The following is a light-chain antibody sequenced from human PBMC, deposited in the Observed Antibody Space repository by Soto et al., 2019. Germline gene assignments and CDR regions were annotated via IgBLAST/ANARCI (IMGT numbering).Light chain of an antibody. CDR2: DGS. J-gene: IGKJ4*01. CDR1: QSVRSSY. Sequence: EIVLTQSPATLSLSPGDRATLSCGASQSVRSSYVAWYQQKAGLAHRLLIYDGSSRASGIPDRFSGSGSGTDFTLTIGRLEPEDFAVYYCQQYDDSAPLSFGGGTKVDMK. CDR3: QQYDDSAPLS. V-gene: IGKV3D-20*01.